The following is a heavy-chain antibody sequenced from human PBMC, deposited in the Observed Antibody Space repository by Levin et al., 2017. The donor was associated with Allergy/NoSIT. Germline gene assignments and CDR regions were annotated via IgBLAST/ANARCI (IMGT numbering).Heavy chain of an antibody. CDR2: ISAGGSNA. CDR3: ASHTGSDQPGRRFDP. CDR1: GFIFSSCA. J-gene: IGHJ5*02. Sequence: PGESLKISCAASGFIFSSCAMTWVRQAPGKGLEWVSTISAGGSNANYADSVRGRFSISRDNSQSTLYLQMNSLRAEDTATYYCASHTGSDQPGRRFDPWGQGTLVTVSS. D-gene: IGHD2-8*02. V-gene: IGHV3-23*01.